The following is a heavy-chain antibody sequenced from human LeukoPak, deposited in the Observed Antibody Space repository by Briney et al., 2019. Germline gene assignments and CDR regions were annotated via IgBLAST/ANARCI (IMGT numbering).Heavy chain of an antibody. Sequence: GGSLRLSCAASGFSFSDYSMNWVRQAPGEGLEWVSFISSSGTYIYYADSVKGRFTISRDNAKNSLHLQMNSLRAEDTAVYYCARERAAGISSDYFDYWGQGVLVTVSS. D-gene: IGHD3-22*01. CDR1: GFSFSDYS. J-gene: IGHJ4*02. CDR3: ARERAAGISSDYFDY. CDR2: ISSSGTYI. V-gene: IGHV3-21*01.